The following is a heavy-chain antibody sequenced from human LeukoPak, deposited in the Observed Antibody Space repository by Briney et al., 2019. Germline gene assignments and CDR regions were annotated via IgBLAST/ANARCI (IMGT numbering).Heavy chain of an antibody. CDR2: ISGDGGST. CDR1: GFTFSSYW. V-gene: IGHV3-43*02. Sequence: GGSLRLSCAASGFTFSSYWMHWVRQAPGKGLEWVSLISGDGGSTYYADSVKGRFTISRDNSKNSLYLQMNSLRTEDTALYYCAKDIKYQLPSDYWGQGTLVTVSS. J-gene: IGHJ4*02. CDR3: AKDIKYQLPSDY. D-gene: IGHD2-2*01.